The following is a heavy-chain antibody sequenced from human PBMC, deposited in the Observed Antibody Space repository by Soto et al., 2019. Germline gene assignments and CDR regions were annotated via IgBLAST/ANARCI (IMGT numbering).Heavy chain of an antibody. D-gene: IGHD2-8*01. V-gene: IGHV4-34*01. CDR1: GGSFSGYY. CDR2: INHSGST. J-gene: IGHJ4*02. Sequence: SETLSLTCAVYGGSFSGYYWSWIRQPPGKGLEWIGEINHSGSTNYNPSLKSRVTISVDTSKNQFSLKLSSVTAADTAVYYCARRFCTNGVCYLIDYWGQGTLVTVSS. CDR3: ARRFCTNGVCYLIDY.